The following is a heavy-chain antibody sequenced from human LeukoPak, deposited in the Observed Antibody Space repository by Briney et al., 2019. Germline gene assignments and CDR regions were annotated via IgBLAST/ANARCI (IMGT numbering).Heavy chain of an antibody. CDR2: LSGSGGST. CDR3: EKAFGTGWSAAEYFHH. D-gene: IGHD6-19*01. V-gene: IGHV3-23*01. J-gene: IGHJ1*01. Sequence: GGSLRLSCAASGFTFNSNAMTWVRQAPRKGLEWVSGLSGSGGSTFYADSVKGLFTISSDNSNTTLYLQMHSLRADDTAVYFCEKAFGTGWSAAEYFHHWGQGTLVTVSS. CDR1: GFTFNSNA.